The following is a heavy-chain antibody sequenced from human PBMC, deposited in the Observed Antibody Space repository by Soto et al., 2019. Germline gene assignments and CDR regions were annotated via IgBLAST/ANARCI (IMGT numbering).Heavy chain of an antibody. D-gene: IGHD1-1*01. CDR1: GGSISSGGYY. J-gene: IGHJ4*02. V-gene: IGHV4-31*03. CDR2: IYYSGST. CDR3: ARGGWNDVDY. Sequence: SETLSLTCTVSGGSISSGGYYWSWIRQHPGKGLEWIGYIYYSGSTYYNPSLKSRVTISVDTSKNQFSLKLSSVTAADTAVYYCARGGWNDVDYWGQGTLVNVSS.